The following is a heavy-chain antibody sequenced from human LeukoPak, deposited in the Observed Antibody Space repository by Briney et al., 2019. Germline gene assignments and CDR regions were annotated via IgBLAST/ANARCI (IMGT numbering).Heavy chain of an antibody. CDR3: ARVTGYMIEDYFDY. CDR2: IIPIFGTA. D-gene: IGHD3-22*01. J-gene: IGHJ4*02. CDR1: GGTFSSYA. V-gene: IGHV1-69*13. Sequence: SVKASCKASGGTFSSYAISWVRQAPGQGLEWMGGIIPIFGTANYAQKFQGRVTITADESTSTAYMELSSLRSEDTAVYYCARVTGYMIEDYFDYWGQGTLVTVSS.